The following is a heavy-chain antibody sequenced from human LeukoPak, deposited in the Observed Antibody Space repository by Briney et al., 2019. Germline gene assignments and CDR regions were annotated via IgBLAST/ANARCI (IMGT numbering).Heavy chain of an antibody. V-gene: IGHV3-48*01. CDR1: GFTFSSYS. Sequence: GGSLRLSCAASGFTFSSYSMNWVRQAPGKGLEWVSYISSSSSTIYYADSVKGRFTISRDNAKNSLYLQMNSLRAEDTAVYYCARDVASSGVRWAFDIWGQGTMVTVSS. CDR2: ISSSSSTI. CDR3: ARDVASSGVRWAFDI. J-gene: IGHJ3*02. D-gene: IGHD3-22*01.